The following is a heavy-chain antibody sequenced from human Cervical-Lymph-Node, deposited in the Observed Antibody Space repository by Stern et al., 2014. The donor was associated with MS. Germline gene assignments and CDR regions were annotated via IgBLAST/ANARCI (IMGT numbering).Heavy chain of an antibody. J-gene: IGHJ4*02. Sequence: EVQLVASGGGVIQPGGSLRLSCTASGFTVSRDYMTWVRQAPGKGLEWASLTTNVGSTFYTDSVKGRFTISRDDSKTTVYLHMTSLRAEDTAMYYCARDTSSPERSDWWGQGTLVTVSS. CDR1: GFTVSRDY. D-gene: IGHD1-1*01. V-gene: IGHV3-53*01. CDR3: ARDTSSPERSDW. CDR2: TTNVGST.